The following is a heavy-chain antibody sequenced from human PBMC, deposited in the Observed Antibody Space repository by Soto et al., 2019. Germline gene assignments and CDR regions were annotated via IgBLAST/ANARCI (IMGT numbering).Heavy chain of an antibody. V-gene: IGHV3-23*01. CDR3: ANDTGSLGWISMVRFGYYYMDV. J-gene: IGHJ6*03. CDR1: GFTFSSYA. Sequence: GGSLRLSCAASGFTFSSYAMSWVRQAPGKGLEWVSAISGSGGSTYYADSGKGRFTISRDNSKNTLYLQMNSLRAEVTAVYYGANDTGSLGWISMVRFGYYYMDVWGKGTTVTVSS. D-gene: IGHD3-10*01. CDR2: ISGSGGST.